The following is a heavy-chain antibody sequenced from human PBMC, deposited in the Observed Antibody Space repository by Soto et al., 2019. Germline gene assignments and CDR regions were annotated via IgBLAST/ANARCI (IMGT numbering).Heavy chain of an antibody. D-gene: IGHD3-10*01. CDR3: ARDRVRTPEGVDSFDL. Sequence: ASVKVSCKASGYVFSNYFMHWVRQAPGQGLEWMGYINPQSGGSKYEDNFQDRVTMTRDTPKTTVYMELRGLTFDDTAVYYWARDRVRTPEGVDSFDLLGXGTLVTVSS. CDR2: INPQSGGS. V-gene: IGHV1-2*02. J-gene: IGHJ3*01. CDR1: GYVFSNYF.